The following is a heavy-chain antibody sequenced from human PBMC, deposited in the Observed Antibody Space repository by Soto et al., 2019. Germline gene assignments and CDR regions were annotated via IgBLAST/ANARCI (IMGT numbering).Heavy chain of an antibody. Sequence: QVQLMQSGAEVKKPGASVKVSCKASGDTFTAYYIHWVRQAPGQGLEWMGTVNPSGGHTTYAQHFLGRVTMTSDTSTSTLYMELTSLTSDDTAIYYCARGGHVVVVTAALDYWGQGTLVTVSS. J-gene: IGHJ4*02. V-gene: IGHV1-46*01. D-gene: IGHD2-21*02. CDR1: GDTFTAYY. CDR3: ARGGHVVVVTAALDY. CDR2: VNPSGGHT.